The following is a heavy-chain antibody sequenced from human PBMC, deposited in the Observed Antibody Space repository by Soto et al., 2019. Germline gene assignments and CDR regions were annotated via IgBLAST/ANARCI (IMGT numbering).Heavy chain of an antibody. CDR1: GITSTSYA. CDR2: ISGSGGTT. Sequence: GGSLRLSCAASGITSTSYAMTWVRQAPGKGLEWISSISGSGGTTYYTDSVKGRFTISRDSSKNTMYLQMNSLRAEDTAVYYCAKDIRSLNDCWGQGT. D-gene: IGHD2-15*01. V-gene: IGHV3-23*01. CDR3: AKDIRSLNDC. J-gene: IGHJ4*02.